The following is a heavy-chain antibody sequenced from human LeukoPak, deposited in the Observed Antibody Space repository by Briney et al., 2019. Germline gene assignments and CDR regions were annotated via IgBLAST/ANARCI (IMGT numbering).Heavy chain of an antibody. CDR3: AGDLGWELVLDQ. CDR1: GYSFTNYY. CDR2: INPNSGGT. D-gene: IGHD1-26*01. Sequence: ASVKVSCKTSGYSFTNYYTHWVRQAPGQGLEWMGWINPNSGGTNYAQKFQGRVTLTRDTSIRTTYMELSSLRSDDTAVYFCAGDLGWELVLDQWGQGTLVTVSS. V-gene: IGHV1-2*02. J-gene: IGHJ4*02.